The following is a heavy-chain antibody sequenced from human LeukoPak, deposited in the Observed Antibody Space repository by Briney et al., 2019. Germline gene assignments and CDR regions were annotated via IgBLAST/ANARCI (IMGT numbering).Heavy chain of an antibody. V-gene: IGHV4-38-2*02. J-gene: IGHJ5*02. CDR3: ARRPRVLRYFDWLVAAPS. Sequence: SETLSLTCNVSGYSISNGYYWGWIRQPPGKGLEWIGIIYHSGSNHYNPSLKSRVSISVDTSKNQFSLILTSVTAADTAVYYCARRPRVLRYFDWLVAAPSWGQGTLVTVSS. CDR1: GYSISNGYY. CDR2: IYHSGSN. D-gene: IGHD3-9*01.